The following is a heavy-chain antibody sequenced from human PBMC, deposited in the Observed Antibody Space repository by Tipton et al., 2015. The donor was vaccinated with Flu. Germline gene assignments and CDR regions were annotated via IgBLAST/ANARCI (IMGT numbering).Heavy chain of an antibody. V-gene: IGHV3-30-3*01. CDR3: ARDPRYYYDSSGYPPDC. D-gene: IGHD3-22*01. Sequence: SLRLSCAASGFTFSTYAMHWVRQAPAKGLEWVAVISYDGNKKYYADSVKGRFTISRDNSKNTLYLQMNRLRPEDTAVYYCARDPRYYYDSSGYPPDCWGQGPLVTVSS. J-gene: IGHJ4*02. CDR2: ISYDGNKK. CDR1: GFTFSTYA.